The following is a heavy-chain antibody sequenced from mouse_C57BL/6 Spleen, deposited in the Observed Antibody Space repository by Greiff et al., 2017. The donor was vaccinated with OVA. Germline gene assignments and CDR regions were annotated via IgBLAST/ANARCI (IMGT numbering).Heavy chain of an antibody. CDR2: IYPGSGNT. J-gene: IGHJ4*01. V-gene: IGHV1-76*01. CDR3: ARRFPRHYYAMDY. Sequence: QVQLQQSGAELVRPGASVKLSCKASGYTFTDYYINWVKQRPGQGLEWIARIYPGSGNTYYNEKFKGKATLTAEKSSSTAYMQLSSLTSEDSAVYFCARRFPRHYYAMDYWGQGTSVTVSS. CDR1: GYTFTDYY.